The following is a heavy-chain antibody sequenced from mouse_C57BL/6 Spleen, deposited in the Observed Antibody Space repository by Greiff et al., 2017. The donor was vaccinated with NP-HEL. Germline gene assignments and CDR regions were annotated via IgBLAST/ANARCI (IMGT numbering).Heavy chain of an antibody. J-gene: IGHJ4*01. CDR1: GYAFSSSW. V-gene: IGHV1-82*01. Sequence: VKLVESGPELVKPGASVKISCKASGYAFSSSWMNWVKQRPGKGLEWIGRIYPGDGDTNYNGKFKGKATLTADKSSSTAYMQLSSLTSEDSAVYFCARDSSGYAMDYWGQGTSVTVSS. CDR3: ARDSSGYAMDY. D-gene: IGHD3-2*02. CDR2: IYPGDGDT.